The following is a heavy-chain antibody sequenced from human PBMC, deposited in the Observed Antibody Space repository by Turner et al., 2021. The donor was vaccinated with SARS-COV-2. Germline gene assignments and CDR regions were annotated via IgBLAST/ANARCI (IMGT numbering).Heavy chain of an antibody. CDR3: ARGMFRFGGVIVRPFDY. Sequence: QVQLVQSGAEVKKPGASVKVFCKASGYTFSNYDINWVRQATGQGLEWMGWMNPNSGNTGYAQKFQGRVTMTRNTSISTAYMELSSLRSEDTAVYYCARGMFRFGGVIVRPFDYWGQGTLVTVSS. D-gene: IGHD3-16*02. CDR2: MNPNSGNT. V-gene: IGHV1-8*01. CDR1: GYTFSNYD. J-gene: IGHJ4*02.